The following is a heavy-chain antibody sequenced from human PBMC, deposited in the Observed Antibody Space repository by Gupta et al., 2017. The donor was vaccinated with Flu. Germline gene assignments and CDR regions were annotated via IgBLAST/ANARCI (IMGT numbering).Heavy chain of an antibody. CDR1: YW. Sequence: YWMRWVRQAPGKGLEWVATIKADGSEIYYVDSVKGRFTISRDNAKNSLYLHMNSLRDEDTAVYFCVRDWDRTVSHYGVDVWGQGTTVTVSS. CDR3: VRDWDRTVSHYGVDV. CDR2: IKADGSEI. J-gene: IGHJ6*02. D-gene: IGHD1-1*01. V-gene: IGHV3-7*01.